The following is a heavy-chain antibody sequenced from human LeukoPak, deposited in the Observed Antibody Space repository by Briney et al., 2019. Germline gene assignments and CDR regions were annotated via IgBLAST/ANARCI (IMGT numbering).Heavy chain of an antibody. J-gene: IGHJ6*03. Sequence: ASVKVSCKASGYTFTGYYMHWVRQAPGQGLEWMGWINPNSGGTNYAQKFRGRVTMTRDTSISTAYMELSRLRSDDTAVYYCSRGVIRYYYYMDVWGKGTTVTVSS. CDR3: SRGVIRYYYYMDV. V-gene: IGHV1-2*02. CDR2: INPNSGGT. CDR1: GYTFTGYY. D-gene: IGHD3-10*01.